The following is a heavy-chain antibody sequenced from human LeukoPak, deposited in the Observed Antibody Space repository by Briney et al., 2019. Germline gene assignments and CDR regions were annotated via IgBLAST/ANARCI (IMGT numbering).Heavy chain of an antibody. CDR2: INHNGNVN. CDR3: ARGGGLDV. Sequence: GGSLGLSCAASGFTFSSYWMHWVRQAPGKGLEWVASINHNGNVNYYVDSVKGRFTISRDNAKNSLYLQMSNLRAEDTAVYFCARGGGLDVWGQGATVTVSS. CDR1: GFTFSSYW. V-gene: IGHV3-7*03. D-gene: IGHD3-16*01. J-gene: IGHJ6*02.